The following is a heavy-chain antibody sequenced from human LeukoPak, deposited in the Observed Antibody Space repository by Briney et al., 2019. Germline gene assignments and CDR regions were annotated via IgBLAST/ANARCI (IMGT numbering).Heavy chain of an antibody. CDR3: ANGAAAGSYYFDY. D-gene: IGHD6-13*01. CDR1: GFTLSDYT. J-gene: IGHJ4*02. Sequence: PGGSLRLSCAASGFTLSDYTMNWVRQAPGKGREGVSFIGQSGTPTYYADSVKGRFTCSRDNAKNSLHLQMNSLRAEDTAVYYCANGAAAGSYYFDYWGQGTLVTVSS. V-gene: IGHV3-48*04. CDR2: IGQSGTPT.